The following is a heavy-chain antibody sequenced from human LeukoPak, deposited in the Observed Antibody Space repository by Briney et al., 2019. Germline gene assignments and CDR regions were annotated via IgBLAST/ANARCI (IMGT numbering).Heavy chain of an antibody. CDR2: IIPIFGTA. CDR1: GGTFSSYA. CDR3: ATLPAARHVDTAMVTDY. D-gene: IGHD5-18*01. J-gene: IGHJ4*02. V-gene: IGHV1-69*05. Sequence: SVKVSCKASGGTFSSYAISWVRQAPGQGLEWMGGIIPIFGTANYAQKFQSRVTITTDESTSTAYMELSSLRSEDTAVYYCATLPAARHVDTAMVTDYWGQGTLVTVSS.